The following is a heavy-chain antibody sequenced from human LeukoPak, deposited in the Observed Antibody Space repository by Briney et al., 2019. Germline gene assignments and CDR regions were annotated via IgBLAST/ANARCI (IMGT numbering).Heavy chain of an antibody. Sequence: SETLSLTCTVSGDSIDSYYWRWIRQPTGEGLQWIGYVFYSGPTNYDASLKSRVAISVDRSKNQFSLKLTSVSAADTAVYYCAGRSARYFDSWGQGTPVTVSS. CDR1: GDSIDSYY. V-gene: IGHV4-59*01. CDR2: VFYSGPT. D-gene: IGHD1-26*01. J-gene: IGHJ4*02. CDR3: AGRSARYFDS.